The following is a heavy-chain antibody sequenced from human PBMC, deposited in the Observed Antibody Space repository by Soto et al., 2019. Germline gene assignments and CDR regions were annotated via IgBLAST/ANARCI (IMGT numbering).Heavy chain of an antibody. CDR3: ARDTGAAGFDY. Sequence: PSETLSLTCTVSGGSISSYYWSWIRQPPGKGLEWIGYIYYRGSTNYNPSLKSRVTISVATSKNQFSLKLSSVTAADTAVYYCARDTGAAGFDYWGQGTLVTVS. CDR1: GGSISSYY. CDR2: IYYRGST. V-gene: IGHV4-59*01. D-gene: IGHD6-13*01. J-gene: IGHJ4*02.